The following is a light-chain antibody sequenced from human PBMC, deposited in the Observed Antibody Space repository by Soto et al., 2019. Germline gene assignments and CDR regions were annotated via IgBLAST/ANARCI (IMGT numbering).Light chain of an antibody. J-gene: IGKJ4*01. CDR1: QSVSSSY. CDR3: QQYGSSPLT. CDR2: GAS. Sequence: EIVLTQSPGTLSLSPGKRATLSCRASQSVSSSYLAWYQQKPGQAPRLLIYGASSRATGIPDRFSGSGSGTDFPLTISRLEPEDFAVYYCQQYGSSPLTFGGGTKVDIK. V-gene: IGKV3-20*01.